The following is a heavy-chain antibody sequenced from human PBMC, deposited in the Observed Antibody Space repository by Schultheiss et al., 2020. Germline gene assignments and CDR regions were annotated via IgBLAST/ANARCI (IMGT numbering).Heavy chain of an antibody. CDR1: GGSISSYY. CDR2: IYHSGST. CDR3: ARQIGGELSFFDY. V-gene: IGHV4-59*08. D-gene: IGHD3-16*02. Sequence: SETLSLTCTVSGGSISSYYWGWIRQPPGKGLEWIGEIYHSGSTNYNPSLKSRVTISVDKSKNQFSLKLSSVTAADTAVYYCARQIGGELSFFDYWGQGTLVTVSS. J-gene: IGHJ4*02.